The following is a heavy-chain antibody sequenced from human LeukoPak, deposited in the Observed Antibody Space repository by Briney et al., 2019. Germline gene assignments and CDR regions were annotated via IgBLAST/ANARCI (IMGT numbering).Heavy chain of an antibody. CDR1: GYTFTSYG. Sequence: GASVKVSCKASGYTFTSYGISWVRQAPGQGLEWMGWISAYNGNTNYAQKLQGGVTMTTDTSTSTAYMELRSLRPDDTAVYYCARHPMCWVVPAAICGFYYYYYGMDVWGQGTTVTVSS. CDR2: ISAYNGNT. V-gene: IGHV1-18*01. J-gene: IGHJ6*02. D-gene: IGHD2-2*02. CDR3: ARHPMCWVVPAAICGFYYYYYGMDV.